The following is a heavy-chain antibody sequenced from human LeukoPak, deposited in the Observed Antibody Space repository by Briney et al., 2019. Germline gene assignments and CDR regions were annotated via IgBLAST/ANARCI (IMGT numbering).Heavy chain of an antibody. V-gene: IGHV4-59*01. CDR1: GGSISSYY. J-gene: IGHJ4*02. D-gene: IGHD3-10*01. Sequence: SETLSLTCTVSGGSISSYYWSWIRQPPGKGLEWIGYIYYSGSTNYNPSLKSRATISVDTSKNQFSLKLSSVTAADTAVYYCARDRGRSSFDYWGQGTLVTVSS. CDR2: IYYSGST. CDR3: ARDRGRSSFDY.